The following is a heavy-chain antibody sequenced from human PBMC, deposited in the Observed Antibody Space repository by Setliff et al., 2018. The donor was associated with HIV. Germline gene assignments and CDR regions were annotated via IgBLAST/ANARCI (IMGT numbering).Heavy chain of an antibody. CDR1: GGSISSGSYY. V-gene: IGHV4-61*02. Sequence: SETLSLTCTVSGGSISSGSYYWSWIRQPAGKGLEWIGRIYTSGSTNYNPSLKSRVSISVDTSKNQFSLKLSPVTAADTAVYYCARGIYSYGYLFDYWGQGTLVTVSS. J-gene: IGHJ4*02. D-gene: IGHD5-18*01. CDR2: IYTSGST. CDR3: ARGIYSYGYLFDY.